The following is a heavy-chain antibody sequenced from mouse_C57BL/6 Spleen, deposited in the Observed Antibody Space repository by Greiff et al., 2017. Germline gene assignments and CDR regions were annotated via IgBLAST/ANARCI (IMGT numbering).Heavy chain of an antibody. CDR2: IYPGDGDT. CDR3: ARRDDYDDYFDY. Sequence: QVQLKESGAELVKPGASVKISCKASGYAFSSYWLNWVKQRPGKGLEWIGQIYPGDGDTNYNGKFKGKATLTADKSSSTAYMQLSSLTSEDSAVYFCARRDDYDDYFDYWGQGTTLTVSS. D-gene: IGHD2-4*01. CDR1: GYAFSSYW. J-gene: IGHJ2*01. V-gene: IGHV1-80*01.